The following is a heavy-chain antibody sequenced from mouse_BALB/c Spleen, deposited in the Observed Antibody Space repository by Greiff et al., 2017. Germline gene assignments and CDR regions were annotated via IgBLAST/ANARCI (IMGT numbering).Heavy chain of an antibody. CDR3: ARRGITTVVDDAMDY. Sequence: VQLQQSGAELAKPGASVKMSCKASGYTFTSYWMHWVKQRPGQGLEWIGYINPSTGYTEYNQKFKDKATLTADKSSSTAYMQLSSLTSEDSAVYYCARRGITTVVDDAMDYWGQGTSVTVSS. V-gene: IGHV1-7*01. CDR1: GYTFTSYW. D-gene: IGHD1-1*01. J-gene: IGHJ4*01. CDR2: INPSTGYT.